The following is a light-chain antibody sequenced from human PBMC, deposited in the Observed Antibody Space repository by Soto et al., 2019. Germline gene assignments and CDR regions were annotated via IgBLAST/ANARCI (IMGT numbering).Light chain of an antibody. CDR1: QSILYSSNNKNL. CDR2: WAS. Sequence: DIVMTQSPEYLAVSLGERATINCRSSQSILYSSNNKNLIAWYQQKPGQPPKLLIYWASTRQSGDPDLFSGSGSGRDFTLTISSLHAEDVAVYYWQLYYSPPRYTFGQGTRLGIK. V-gene: IGKV4-1*01. CDR3: QLYYSPPRYT. J-gene: IGKJ2*01.